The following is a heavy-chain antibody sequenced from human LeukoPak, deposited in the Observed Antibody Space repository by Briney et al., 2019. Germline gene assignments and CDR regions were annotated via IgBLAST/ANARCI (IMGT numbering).Heavy chain of an antibody. CDR3: ARGGLSGRTGDV. D-gene: IGHD3-10*01. CDR1: GFTVSSNY. Sequence: GGSLRLSCAASGFTVSSNYMSWVRQAPGKGLEWVSVIYSGGSTYYADSVKGRFTISRDNSKNTLYLQMGSLRAEDMAVYYCARGGLSGRTGDVWGKGTTVTVSS. J-gene: IGHJ6*04. CDR2: IYSGGST. V-gene: IGHV3-53*05.